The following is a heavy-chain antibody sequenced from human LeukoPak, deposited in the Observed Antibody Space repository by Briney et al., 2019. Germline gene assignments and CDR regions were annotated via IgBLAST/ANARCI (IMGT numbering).Heavy chain of an antibody. V-gene: IGHV3-74*01. J-gene: IGHJ4*02. CDR3: AADAMGARDY. D-gene: IGHD1-26*01. CDR2: INSDGSST. Sequence: GGSLRLSCAASGFTFSSCWMHWLRQAPGKGPVWVSRINSDGSSTSYADSVKGRFTISRDNAKNTLYLQMNSLRVEDTAVYYCAADAMGARDYWGQGTLVTVSS. CDR1: GFTFSSCW.